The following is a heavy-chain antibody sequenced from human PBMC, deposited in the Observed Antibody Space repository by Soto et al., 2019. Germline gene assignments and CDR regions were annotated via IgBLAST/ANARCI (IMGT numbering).Heavy chain of an antibody. CDR3: ARELGYCSSTSCYKGYYGMDV. V-gene: IGHV3-33*01. Sequence: GSRRLSCAVAGLTLSSYGIHWVRQAPGKGLELVAVIWYDGSNKYYADSVKGRFIISRDNSKNTLYLQMNSLRAEDTAVYYCARELGYCSSTSCYKGYYGMDVWGPGTTVTVSS. D-gene: IGHD2-2*02. J-gene: IGHJ6*02. CDR2: IWYDGSNK. CDR1: GLTLSSYG.